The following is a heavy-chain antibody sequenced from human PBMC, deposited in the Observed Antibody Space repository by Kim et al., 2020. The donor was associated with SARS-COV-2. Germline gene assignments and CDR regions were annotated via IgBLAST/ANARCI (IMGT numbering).Heavy chain of an antibody. J-gene: IGHJ4*02. CDR1: GGSFSGYY. Sequence: SETLSLTCAVYGGSFSGYYWSWIRQPPGKGLEWIGEINHSGSTNYNPSLKSRVTISVDTSKNQFSLKLSSVTAADTAVYYCARGSRGGRDYWGQGTLVTV. D-gene: IGHD2-15*01. CDR2: INHSGST. CDR3: ARGSRGGRDY. V-gene: IGHV4-34*01.